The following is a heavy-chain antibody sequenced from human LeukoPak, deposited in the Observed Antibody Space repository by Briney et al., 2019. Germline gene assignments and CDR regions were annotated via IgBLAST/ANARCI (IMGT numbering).Heavy chain of an antibody. CDR2: IYSGGST. J-gene: IGHJ6*03. D-gene: IGHD2-15*01. CDR1: GFTVSSNY. V-gene: IGHV3-66*02. Sequence: PGGSLRLSCAASGFTVSSNYMSWVRQAPGKGLEWVSVIYSGGSTYYADSVKGRFTISRDNSKNTLYLQMNSLRAEDTAVDYCARDQMSIVVVAALPPGVRGYYMDVWGKGTTVTVSS. CDR3: ARDQMSIVVVAALPPGVRGYYMDV.